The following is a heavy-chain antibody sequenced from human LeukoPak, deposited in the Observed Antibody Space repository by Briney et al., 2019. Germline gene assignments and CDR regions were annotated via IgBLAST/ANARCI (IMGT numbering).Heavy chain of an antibody. V-gene: IGHV3-30-3*01. Sequence: GGSLRLSCAASGFTFRTYWMHWVRQAPGKGLEWVAVISYDGSNKYYADSVKGRFTISRDNSKNTLYLQMNSLRAEDTAVYYCARDLGDWGQGTLVTVSS. J-gene: IGHJ4*02. CDR1: GFTFRTYW. CDR3: ARDLGD. CDR2: ISYDGSNK.